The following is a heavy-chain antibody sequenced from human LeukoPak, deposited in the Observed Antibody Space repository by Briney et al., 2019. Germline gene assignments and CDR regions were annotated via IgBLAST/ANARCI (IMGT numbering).Heavy chain of an antibody. CDR3: ARDYYGSGSLYYFDY. CDR2: IYTSGST. J-gene: IGHJ4*02. D-gene: IGHD3-10*01. Sequence: SETQSLTCTVSGGSISSYYWSWIRQPAGKGLEWIGRIYTSGSTNYNPSLKSRVTISVDKSKNQFSLKLSSVTAADTAVYYCARDYYGSGSLYYFDYWGQGNLVTVSS. CDR1: GGSISSYY. V-gene: IGHV4-4*07.